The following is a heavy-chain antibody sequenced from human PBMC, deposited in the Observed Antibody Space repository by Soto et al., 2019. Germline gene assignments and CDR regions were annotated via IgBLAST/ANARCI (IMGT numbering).Heavy chain of an antibody. V-gene: IGHV1-69*01. J-gene: IGHJ3*02. CDR3: ARDFDVPSTRPRGAVDI. CDR2: IVPLFGTT. D-gene: IGHD6-6*01. CDR1: GGTFSSYT. Sequence: QVQLVQSGAEVKKPGSSVKVSCKASGGTFSSYTFSWVRQAPGQGLEWMGGIVPLFGTTNDAKMFQGRVTISADESTSTVYMELSSLSSEDAAMYACARDFDVPSTRPRGAVDIWGQGTVITVSS.